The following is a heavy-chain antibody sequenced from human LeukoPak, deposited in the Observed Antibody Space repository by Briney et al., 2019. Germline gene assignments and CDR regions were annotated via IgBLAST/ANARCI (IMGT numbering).Heavy chain of an antibody. D-gene: IGHD5-18*01. Sequence: ASVKVSCKTFGYTFTGYFLHWVRQAPGQGLEWMGWINPNSGGTNYAQKFQDRVTMTRDTSISTAYMELSRLRSDDTAVYYCARDNFFGFSYSWHFDYWGLGTLVTVSS. CDR3: ARDNFFGFSYSWHFDY. J-gene: IGHJ4*02. CDR1: GYTFTGYF. V-gene: IGHV1-2*02. CDR2: INPNSGGT.